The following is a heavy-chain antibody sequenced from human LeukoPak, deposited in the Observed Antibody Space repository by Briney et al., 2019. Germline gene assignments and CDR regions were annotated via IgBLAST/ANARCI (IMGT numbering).Heavy chain of an antibody. CDR1: GFTFSSYG. CDR3: ASSMGGYSH. Sequence: GGSLRLSCVASGFTFSSYGMHWVRQAPGRGLEWVANIKQDGSEKYYVDSVKGRFTISRDNAKNSLYLQMNSLRAEDTAVYYCASSMGGYSHWGQGTLVTVSS. J-gene: IGHJ4*02. CDR2: IKQDGSEK. V-gene: IGHV3-7*01. D-gene: IGHD2-2*02.